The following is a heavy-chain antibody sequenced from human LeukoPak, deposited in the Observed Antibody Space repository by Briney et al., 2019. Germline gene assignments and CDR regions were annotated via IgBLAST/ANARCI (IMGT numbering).Heavy chain of an antibody. CDR1: RXPIASYD. V-gene: IGHV3-30*18. CDR2: QTCDGSNK. CDR3: AKELLRGVYPSDGLDV. Sequence: PGGTLRLSWAVSRXPIASYDMHWVRQPPGKGLEWVGLQTCDGSNKAYADAVKGRFTISRDNSKNTVSLQMNSLRAEDTAVYLCAKELLRGVYPSDGLDVWGQGTTVTVSS. J-gene: IGHJ6*02. D-gene: IGHD3-10*01.